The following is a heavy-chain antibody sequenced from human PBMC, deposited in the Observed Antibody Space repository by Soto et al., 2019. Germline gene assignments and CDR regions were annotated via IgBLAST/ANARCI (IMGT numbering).Heavy chain of an antibody. J-gene: IGHJ4*02. D-gene: IGHD5-12*01. V-gene: IGHV4-59*01. Sequence: SETLSLTCTVSGGSISSYYWSWIRQPPGKGLEWIGYIYYSGSTNYNPSLKSRVTISVDTSKNQFSLKLSSVTAADTAVYYCAREGGEWLRYFDYWGQGALVTVSS. CDR2: IYYSGST. CDR1: GGSISSYY. CDR3: AREGGEWLRYFDY.